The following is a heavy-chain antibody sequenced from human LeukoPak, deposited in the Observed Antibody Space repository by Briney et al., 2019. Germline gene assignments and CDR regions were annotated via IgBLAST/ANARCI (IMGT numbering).Heavy chain of an antibody. CDR1: GGTFSSYA. J-gene: IGHJ5*02. D-gene: IGHD3-10*01. CDR2: IIPIFGTA. Sequence: SVKVSCKASGGTFSSYAISWVRQAPGQGLEWMGRIIPIFGTANYAQKFQGRVTITTDESTSTAYMELSSLRSEDTAVYYCARDDDAGWFGELLKYNWFDPWGQGTLVTVSS. CDR3: ARDDDAGWFGELLKYNWFDP. V-gene: IGHV1-69*05.